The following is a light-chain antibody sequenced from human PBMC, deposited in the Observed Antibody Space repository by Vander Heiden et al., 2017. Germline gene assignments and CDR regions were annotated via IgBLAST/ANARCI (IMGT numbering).Light chain of an antibody. CDR1: QNISSY. J-gene: IGKJ2*01. CDR2: TAS. Sequence: DIQMTQSPSSLSTSVGDRVTMTCRASQNISSYLNWYQQRPGKAPKLLIYTASSLQSGVPSRFSGSGSGTDFTLTISSLQPEDFATYYCQQSYSTLYTFGHGTKLEIK. CDR3: QQSYSTLYT. V-gene: IGKV1-39*01.